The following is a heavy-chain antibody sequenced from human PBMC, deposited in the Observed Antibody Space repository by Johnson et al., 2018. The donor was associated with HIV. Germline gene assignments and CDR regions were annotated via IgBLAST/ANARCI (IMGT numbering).Heavy chain of an antibody. V-gene: IGHV3-33*06. J-gene: IGHJ3*01. D-gene: IGHD1-26*01. CDR3: AKDRGSPGIPAAFDL. Sequence: QVQLVESGGGVVQPGRSLRLSCAASGFTFSSYGMHWVRQAPGTGLEWVAVIWYDGSNKNYADSVKGRFTISRANSKNTLFLQMNSLRAEDTAVYYCAKDRGSPGIPAAFDLWGQGTMVTVSS. CDR1: GFTFSSYG. CDR2: IWYDGSNK.